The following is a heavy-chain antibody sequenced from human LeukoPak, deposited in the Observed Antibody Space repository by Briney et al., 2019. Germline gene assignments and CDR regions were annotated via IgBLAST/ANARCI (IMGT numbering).Heavy chain of an antibody. V-gene: IGHV3-23*01. CDR3: AKASRITIFPPFDP. Sequence: GGSLRLSCAASGFTFSSYAMSWVRQAPGKGLEWVSAISGSGGSTYYADSVKGRFTISGDNSKNTLYLQMNSLRAEDTAVYYCAKASRITIFPPFDPWGQGTLVTVSS. J-gene: IGHJ5*02. D-gene: IGHD3-3*01. CDR2: ISGSGGST. CDR1: GFTFSSYA.